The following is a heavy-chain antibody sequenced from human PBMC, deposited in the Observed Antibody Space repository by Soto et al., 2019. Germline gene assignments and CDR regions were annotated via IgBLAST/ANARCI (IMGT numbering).Heavy chain of an antibody. D-gene: IGHD3-22*01. V-gene: IGHV1-69*01. CDR2: FIPIFRTL. CDR3: VRDRRIYYSDPHDEFVACDYEL. J-gene: IGHJ3*01. Sequence: QVQLIQSEAEVKKPGSSVRVSCTASGGIFSSHGFSWVRQAPGQRLEWVGGFIPIFRTLTYTEKFQARVRIAADESTNTVYLDLSSLTSEDTAVYYCVRDRRIYYSDPHDEFVACDYELWVQGTMVSVSS. CDR1: GGIFSSHG.